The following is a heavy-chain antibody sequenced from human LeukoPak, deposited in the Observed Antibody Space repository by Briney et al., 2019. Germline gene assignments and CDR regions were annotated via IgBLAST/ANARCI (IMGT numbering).Heavy chain of an antibody. J-gene: IGHJ3*02. D-gene: IGHD5-24*01. Sequence: SETLSLTCTVFGSISSFYWSWIRQPPGKGLEWIGYLYYSGSTNYNPSLKSRVTISVDTSKNQFSLKLSSVTAADTAFYYCARGLLDGYTHPAAFDIWGQGTMVTVSS. CDR2: LYYSGST. CDR1: GSISSFY. CDR3: ARGLLDGYTHPAAFDI. V-gene: IGHV4-59*01.